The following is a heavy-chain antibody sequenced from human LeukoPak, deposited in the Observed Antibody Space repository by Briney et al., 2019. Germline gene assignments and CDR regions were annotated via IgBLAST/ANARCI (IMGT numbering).Heavy chain of an antibody. CDR1: RFTFDEYG. V-gene: IGHV3-20*04. Sequence: GGSLRLSCAASRFTFDEYGMSWVRQTAGKGLEWVSGINWNGRSIGYADSVKGRFTVSRDNAKSSLYLQMNSLRAEDTALYYCAKGVSYDILTGYYDYWGQGTLVTVSS. J-gene: IGHJ4*02. CDR2: INWNGRSI. D-gene: IGHD3-9*01. CDR3: AKGVSYDILTGYYDY.